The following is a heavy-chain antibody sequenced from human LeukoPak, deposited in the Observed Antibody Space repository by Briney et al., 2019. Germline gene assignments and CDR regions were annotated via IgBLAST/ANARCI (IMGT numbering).Heavy chain of an antibody. V-gene: IGHV3-23*01. Sequence: GGSLRLSCTTSGFTFSSYALSWVRQAPGKGLEWVSGIRVSGSTYYPDSVTGRFTISRDNSKNTLYLQMNSLRAEDTAVYYCAKVKVAGPTGGGFDYWGQGTLVTVSS. CDR2: IRVSGST. CDR3: AKVKVAGPTGGGFDY. CDR1: GFTFSSYA. J-gene: IGHJ4*02. D-gene: IGHD6-19*01.